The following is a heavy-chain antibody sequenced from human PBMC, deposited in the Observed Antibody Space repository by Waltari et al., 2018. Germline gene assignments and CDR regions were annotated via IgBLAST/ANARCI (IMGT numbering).Heavy chain of an antibody. CDR1: GGSFSGNY. V-gene: IGHV4-34*01. J-gene: IGHJ4*02. CDR3: ARRSRDSSGHFYSDY. Sequence: QVQLQQWGAGLLKPSETLSLTGGVYGGSFSGNYWSWIRQSPGRGLEWIGEINHSGNTKYNPSLKSRVTMSVDTFKNYFSLVLTSVTAADTAVYYCARRSRDSSGHFYSDYWGQGTLVTVSS. CDR2: INHSGNT. D-gene: IGHD3-22*01.